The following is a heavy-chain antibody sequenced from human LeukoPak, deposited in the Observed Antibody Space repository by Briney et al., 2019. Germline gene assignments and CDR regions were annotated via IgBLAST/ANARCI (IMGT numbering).Heavy chain of an antibody. J-gene: IGHJ6*02. V-gene: IGHV3-30*18. Sequence: GGSLRLSCAASGFAFSSYGMHWVRQAPGKGLEWVAVISNDGSNKYNADSVKGRFTIPRDNSKNTVYLQMNSLRAEDTAVYYCAKVRYSSSYYYGMDVWGQGTTVTVSS. CDR3: AKVRYSSSYYYGMDV. CDR1: GFAFSSYG. D-gene: IGHD6-13*01. CDR2: ISNDGSNK.